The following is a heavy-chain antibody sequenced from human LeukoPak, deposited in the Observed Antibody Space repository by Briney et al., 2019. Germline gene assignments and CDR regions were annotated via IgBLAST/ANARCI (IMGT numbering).Heavy chain of an antibody. V-gene: IGHV3-7*01. J-gene: IGHJ4*02. CDR3: ARDYGVSI. CDR2: IKEDGSEK. Sequence: SGGSLRLSCAASGFTFSSYWMTWVRQAPGKGLEWVANIKEDGSEKHYVDSVKGRFTISRDNAKNSLYLQMNSLRADDTAVYYCARDYGVSIWGQGTLVTVSS. D-gene: IGHD4-17*01. CDR1: GFTFSSYW.